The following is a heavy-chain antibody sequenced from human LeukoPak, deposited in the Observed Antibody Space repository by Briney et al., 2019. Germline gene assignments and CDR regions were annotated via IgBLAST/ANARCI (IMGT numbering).Heavy chain of an antibody. D-gene: IGHD3-22*01. J-gene: IGHJ4*02. CDR2: IYYRGST. V-gene: IGHV4-39*07. CDR1: GGSISSSSYY. CDR3: ARVLNEREVISAFDY. Sequence: SETLSLTCTVSGGSISSSSYYWGWIRQPPGKGLEWIGSIYYRGSTYYNPSLKSRVTISVDTSKNQFSLKLSSVTAADTAVYYCARVLNEREVISAFDYWGQGTLVTVSS.